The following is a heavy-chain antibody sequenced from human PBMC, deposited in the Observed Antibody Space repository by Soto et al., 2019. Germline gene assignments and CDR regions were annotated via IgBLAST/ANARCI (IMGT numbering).Heavy chain of an antibody. J-gene: IGHJ5*02. D-gene: IGHD5-12*01. CDR2: IYCSGST. CDR1: GGSVSSGSYY. Sequence: PSETLSLTCTVSGGSVSSGSYYWSWIRQPPGKGLEWIGYIYCSGSTNYNPSLKSRVTISVDTSKNQFSPKLSSVTAADTAVYYCARGTWTSLDPWGQGTLVTVSS. CDR3: ARGTWTSLDP. V-gene: IGHV4-61*01.